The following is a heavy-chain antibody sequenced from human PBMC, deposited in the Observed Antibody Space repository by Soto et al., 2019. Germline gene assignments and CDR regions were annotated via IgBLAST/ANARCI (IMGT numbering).Heavy chain of an antibody. Sequence: GGSLRLSCAASGFNFSSYWMHWVRQAPGKGLVWVSRINSDGSSTSYADSVKGRFTISRDNAKNTLYLQMNSLRAEDTAVYYCAREGLYYDFWSGYYYYYGMDVWGQGTTVTVSS. V-gene: IGHV3-74*01. CDR2: INSDGSST. D-gene: IGHD3-3*01. CDR3: AREGLYYDFWSGYYYYYGMDV. J-gene: IGHJ6*02. CDR1: GFNFSSYW.